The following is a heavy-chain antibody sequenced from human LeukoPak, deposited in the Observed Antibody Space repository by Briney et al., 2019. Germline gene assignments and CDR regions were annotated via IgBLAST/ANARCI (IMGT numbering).Heavy chain of an antibody. V-gene: IGHV3-23*01. CDR2: ISGSGGST. CDR1: GFTFSSYA. CDR3: AKDRACSGGSCYLPDAFDI. Sequence: PGGSLRLSCAASGFTFSSYAMSWVRQAPGKGLEWVSAISGSGGSTYYADSVKGRFTISRDNSKNTLYLQMNSLRAEDTAVYYCAKDRACSGGSCYLPDAFDIWGQGTMVTVSP. J-gene: IGHJ3*02. D-gene: IGHD2-15*01.